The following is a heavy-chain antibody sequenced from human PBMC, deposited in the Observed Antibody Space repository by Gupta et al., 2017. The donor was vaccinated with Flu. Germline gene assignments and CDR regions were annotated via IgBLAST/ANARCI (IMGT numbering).Heavy chain of an antibody. CDR2: IYYSGST. CDR1: GDSISISIYY. Sequence: QLQLQESGPGLVKPSETLSLTCTVSGDSISISIYYWGWIRHPPGKGLEWIGSIYYSGSTYYNPSLKRRVTISVDSSKNQFSLKLSSVTAAETAVYYCARGLYCRGGSCYFWFDPWGQGTLVTVSS. D-gene: IGHD2-15*01. CDR3: ARGLYCRGGSCYFWFDP. V-gene: IGHV4-39*01. J-gene: IGHJ5*02.